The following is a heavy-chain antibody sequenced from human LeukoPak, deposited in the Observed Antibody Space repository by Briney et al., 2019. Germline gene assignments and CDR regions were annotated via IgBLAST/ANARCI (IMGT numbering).Heavy chain of an antibody. D-gene: IGHD3-16*02. CDR1: GFTFSSYS. CDR2: ISSSSSYI. V-gene: IGHV3-21*06. Sequence: GGSLRLSCAASGFTFSSYSMNWVRQAPGKGLEWVSSISSSSSYIYYADSVKGRFTISRDNARNSLYLQMNNLRADDTAVYYCARGYTGGWNDFWGQGTLVTVSS. J-gene: IGHJ4*02. CDR3: ARGYTGGWNDF.